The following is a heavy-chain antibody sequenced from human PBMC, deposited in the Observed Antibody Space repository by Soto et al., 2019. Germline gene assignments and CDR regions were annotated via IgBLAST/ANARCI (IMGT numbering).Heavy chain of an antibody. CDR3: ARGLYCSGGSCYSVANDY. CDR1: GGSISSGGYY. D-gene: IGHD2-15*01. CDR2: IYYSGST. V-gene: IGHV4-31*02. J-gene: IGHJ4*02. Sequence: SETLSLTCTVSGGSISSGGYYWSWIRQHPGKGLEWIGYIYYSGSTYYNPSLKSRVTISVDTSKNQFSLKLSSVTAADTAVYYCARGLYCSGGSCYSVANDYWGQGTLVTSPQ.